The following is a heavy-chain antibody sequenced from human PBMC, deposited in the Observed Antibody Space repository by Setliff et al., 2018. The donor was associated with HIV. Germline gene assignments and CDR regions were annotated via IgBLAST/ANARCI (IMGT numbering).Heavy chain of an antibody. CDR1: GFTFSDYY. V-gene: IGHV3-11*04. Sequence: GGSLRLSCAASGFTFSDYYMSWIRQAPGKGLEWVSYISNSGSTIYYADSVKGRFSISRDNAKNTLYLQMNSLRAEDTAVYYCAKDRWGGKPYYFDYWGQGTLVTVSS. J-gene: IGHJ4*02. D-gene: IGHD7-27*01. CDR3: AKDRWGGKPYYFDY. CDR2: ISNSGSTI.